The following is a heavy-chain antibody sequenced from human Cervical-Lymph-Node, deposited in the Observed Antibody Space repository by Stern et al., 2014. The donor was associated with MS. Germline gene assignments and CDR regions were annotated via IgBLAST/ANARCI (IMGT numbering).Heavy chain of an antibody. D-gene: IGHD1-1*01. CDR2: IIPSFGTT. V-gene: IGHV1-69*12. CDR3: ARDNDDNEMDV. J-gene: IGHJ6*02. Sequence: QDQLVQSGAEVKKPGSSVTVSCKASGDTFSSFAITWVRQAPGQGLEWMGGIIPSFGTTHYAQTFQGRVTITADQSTGTAYMDLSSLRSEDTAVYYCARDNDDNEMDVWGQGTTITVS. CDR1: GDTFSSFA.